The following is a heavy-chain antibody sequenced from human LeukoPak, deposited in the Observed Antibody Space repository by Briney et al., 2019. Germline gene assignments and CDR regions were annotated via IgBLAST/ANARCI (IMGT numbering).Heavy chain of an antibody. CDR2: MKDDGNEI. CDR1: GFIFSDYG. D-gene: IGHD1-26*01. V-gene: IGHV3-7*01. J-gene: IGHJ4*02. CDR3: ARNRATNDY. Sequence: GGSLRLSRAASGFIFSDYGMHWVRQAPGKGLEWVASMKDDGNEIQYVDSVKGRFTISRDNAKNSLYLQMNNLRAEDTAVYYCARNRATNDYWGQGTLVTVSS.